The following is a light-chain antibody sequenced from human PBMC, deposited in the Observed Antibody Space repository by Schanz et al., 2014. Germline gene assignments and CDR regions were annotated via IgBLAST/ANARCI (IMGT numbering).Light chain of an antibody. CDR3: QHIYSTPPT. V-gene: IGKV1-5*03. CDR1: ESIRSW. J-gene: IGKJ4*01. Sequence: DIQMTQSPSTLSASVGDRVTITCRASESIRSWLAWYQQKPGRAPKVVIYKASSLESAAPSRFSGSGSGTEFTLTITSLQPEDFATYYCQHIYSTPPTFGGGTRVEIK. CDR2: KAS.